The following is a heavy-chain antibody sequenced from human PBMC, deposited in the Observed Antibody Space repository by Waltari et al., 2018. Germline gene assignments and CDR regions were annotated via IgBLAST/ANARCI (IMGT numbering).Heavy chain of an antibody. CDR2: IIPIFGTA. Sequence: WVRQAPGQGLEWMGGIIPIFGTANYAQKFQGRVTITTDESTSTAYMELSSLRSEDTAVYYCARSWELPYYFDYWGQGTLVTVSS. J-gene: IGHJ4*02. CDR3: ARSWELPYYFDY. D-gene: IGHD1-26*01. V-gene: IGHV1-69*05.